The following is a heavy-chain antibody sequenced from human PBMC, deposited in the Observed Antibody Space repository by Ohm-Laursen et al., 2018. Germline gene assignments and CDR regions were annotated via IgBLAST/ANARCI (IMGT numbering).Heavy chain of an antibody. CDR1: GFTLSNYA. CDR3: AKAPSLGSIFQH. J-gene: IGHJ1*01. V-gene: IGHV3-23*01. Sequence: SLRLSCAASGFTLSNYAISWVRQAPGKGLEWVSRIGVGGDGIVHADSVRGRFTISIDNSKNTVYLQMNSLRAEDTAMYYCAKAPSLGSIFQHWGQGTLVIVSS. D-gene: IGHD3-16*01. CDR2: IGVGGDGI.